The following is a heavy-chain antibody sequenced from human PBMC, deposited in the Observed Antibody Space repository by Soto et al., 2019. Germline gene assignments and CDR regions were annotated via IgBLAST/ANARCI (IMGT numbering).Heavy chain of an antibody. Sequence: PLETLSLTCAVYGGSFSGYYWSWIRQPPGKGLEWIGEINHSGSTNYNPSLKSRVTISVDTSKNQFSLKLSSVTAADTAVYYCARAPRITIFGVVINYYYYGMDVWGQGTTVTVS. CDR1: GGSFSGYY. V-gene: IGHV4-34*01. CDR3: ARAPRITIFGVVINYYYYGMDV. J-gene: IGHJ6*02. CDR2: INHSGST. D-gene: IGHD3-3*01.